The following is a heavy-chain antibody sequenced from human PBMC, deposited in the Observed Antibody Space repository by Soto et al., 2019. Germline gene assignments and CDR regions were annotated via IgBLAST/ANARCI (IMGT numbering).Heavy chain of an antibody. V-gene: IGHV1-69*02. D-gene: IGHD2-2*01. Sequence: SVKVSCKASGGTFSSYTISWVRQAPGQGLEWMGRIIPILGIANYAQKFQGRVTITADKSTSTAYMELSSLRSEDTAVHYCARGYCSSTSCPMGGLVDYWGQGTLVTVSS. CDR2: IIPILGIA. J-gene: IGHJ4*02. CDR3: ARGYCSSTSCPMGGLVDY. CDR1: GGTFSSYT.